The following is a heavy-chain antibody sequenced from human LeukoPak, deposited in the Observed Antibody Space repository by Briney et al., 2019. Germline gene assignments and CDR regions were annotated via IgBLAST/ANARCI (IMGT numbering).Heavy chain of an antibody. J-gene: IGHJ6*02. CDR3: ARHVHCSGGSCYRYGMDG. CDR1: GGSISTFH. Sequence: SETLSLTCTVSGGSISTFHWSWIRQPPGRGLEWIGFNHNTGSTNYNPSFNSRVTISVDTSKNQFFLKLSSVTAADTAVYYCARHVHCSGGSCYRYGMDGWGQGTTVTVSS. D-gene: IGHD2-15*01. V-gene: IGHV4-59*08. CDR2: NHNTGST.